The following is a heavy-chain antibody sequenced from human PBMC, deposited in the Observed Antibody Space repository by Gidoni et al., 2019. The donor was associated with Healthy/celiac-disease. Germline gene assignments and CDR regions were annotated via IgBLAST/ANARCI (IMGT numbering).Heavy chain of an antibody. D-gene: IGHD4-17*01. CDR2: INRDGSST. CDR3: ARVDYGDYAHFDY. V-gene: IGHV3-74*01. CDR1: GFTFSSYW. J-gene: IGHJ4*02. Sequence: EVQLVESGGGLVQPGGSLRLSCAASGFTFSSYWMHWVRQAPGKGLVWVSRINRDGSSTSYADSVKGRFTISRDNAKNTLYLQMNSLRAEDTAVYYCARVDYGDYAHFDYWGQGTLVTVSS.